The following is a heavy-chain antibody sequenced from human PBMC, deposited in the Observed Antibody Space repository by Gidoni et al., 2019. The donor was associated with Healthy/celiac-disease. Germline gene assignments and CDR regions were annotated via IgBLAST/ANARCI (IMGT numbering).Heavy chain of an antibody. D-gene: IGHD5-12*01. CDR2: INHSGST. CDR1: VGSFSGYY. CDR3: ARGGYSGYAHYYYYYGMDV. J-gene: IGHJ6*02. V-gene: IGHV4-34*01. Sequence: QVQLQQWGAGLLQPSETLSLTCAVYVGSFSGYYWRWIRQPPGKGLEWIGEINHSGSTNYNPSLKSRVTISVDTSKNQFSLKLSSVTAADTAVYYCARGGYSGYAHYYYYYGMDVWGQGTTVTVSS.